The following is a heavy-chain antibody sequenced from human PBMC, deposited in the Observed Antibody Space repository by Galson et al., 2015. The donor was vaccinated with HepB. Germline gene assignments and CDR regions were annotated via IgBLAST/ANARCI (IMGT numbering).Heavy chain of an antibody. J-gene: IGHJ4*02. V-gene: IGHV3-49*03. CDR2: IRSKAYGGTT. D-gene: IGHD4-23*01. Sequence: SLRLSCAASGFTFGDYAMSWFRQAPGKGLEWVGFIRSKAYGGTTEYAASVKGRFTISSDDSKSIAYLQMNSLKTEDTAVYYCTRGGMTTVVRGYFDYWGQGTLVTVSS. CDR3: TRGGMTTVVRGYFDY. CDR1: GFTFGDYA.